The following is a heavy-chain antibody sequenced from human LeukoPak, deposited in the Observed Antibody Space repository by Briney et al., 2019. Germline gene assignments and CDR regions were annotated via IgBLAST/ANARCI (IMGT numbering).Heavy chain of an antibody. V-gene: IGHV3-74*01. J-gene: IGHJ4*02. CDR1: GFTFGTHW. CDR2: INSDGSST. CDR3: ARDQGFSSSSDY. Sequence: GGSLRLSCATSGFTFGTHWMHWVRQAPGKGPACVPRINSDGSSTGYADSVKGRFTISRDNAKNSLYLQMNSLRAEDTAVYYCARDQGFSSSSDYWGQGTLVTVSS. D-gene: IGHD6-6*01.